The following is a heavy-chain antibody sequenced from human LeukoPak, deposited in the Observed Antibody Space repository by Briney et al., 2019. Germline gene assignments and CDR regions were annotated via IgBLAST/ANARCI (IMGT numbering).Heavy chain of an antibody. J-gene: IGHJ4*02. CDR1: GFTFSNAW. D-gene: IGHD3-10*01. Sequence: KTGGSLRLSCAASGFTFSNAWMHWVRQAPGQGLEWVGRIKSKTDGGTTDYTAPVKGRFTISRDDSKNTLYLQMNGLTSEDTAVYYCTTIQFGEPTHIDNWGQGTLVTVSS. CDR3: TTIQFGEPTHIDN. V-gene: IGHV3-15*01. CDR2: IKSKTDGGTT.